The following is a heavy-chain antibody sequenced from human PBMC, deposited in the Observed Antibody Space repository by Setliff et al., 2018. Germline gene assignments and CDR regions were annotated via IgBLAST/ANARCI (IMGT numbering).Heavy chain of an antibody. J-gene: IGHJ4*02. CDR1: GFTFSNYA. Sequence: GGSLRLSCVASGFTFSNYAMAWVRQAPGKGLEWVSAISGSGDSTYYADSVKGRFTISRDNSKNTLYLQMNSLRAEDTAVYYCAKVDGYIDYWGQGTLVTVSS. V-gene: IGHV3-23*01. CDR3: AKVDGYIDY. CDR2: ISGSGDST.